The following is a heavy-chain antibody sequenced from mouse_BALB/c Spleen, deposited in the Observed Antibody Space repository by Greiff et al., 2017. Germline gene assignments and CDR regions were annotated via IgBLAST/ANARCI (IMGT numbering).Heavy chain of an antibody. Sequence: QVHVKQSGAELVRPGTSVKVSCKASGYAFTNYLIEWVKQRPGQGLEWIGVINPGSGGTNYNEKFKGKATLTADKSSSTAYMQLSSLTSDDSAVYFCANHGNPYAMDYWGQGTSVTVSS. J-gene: IGHJ4*01. V-gene: IGHV1-54*01. D-gene: IGHD2-1*01. CDR3: ANHGNPYAMDY. CDR1: GYAFTNYL. CDR2: INPGSGGT.